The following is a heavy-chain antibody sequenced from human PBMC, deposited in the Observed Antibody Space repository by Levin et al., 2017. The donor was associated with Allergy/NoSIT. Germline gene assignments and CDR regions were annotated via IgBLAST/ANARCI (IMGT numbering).Heavy chain of an antibody. V-gene: IGHV3-9*01. Sequence: GGSLRLSCAASGFTFDDYAMHWVRQAPGKGLEWVSGISWKSGSTGYADSVKGRFTISRDNAKNSLYLQMNSLRAEDTALYYCAKGYDSSGYSLPDAFDIWGQGTMVTVSS. CDR3: AKGYDSSGYSLPDAFDI. CDR2: ISWKSGST. D-gene: IGHD3-22*01. CDR1: GFTFDDYA. J-gene: IGHJ3*02.